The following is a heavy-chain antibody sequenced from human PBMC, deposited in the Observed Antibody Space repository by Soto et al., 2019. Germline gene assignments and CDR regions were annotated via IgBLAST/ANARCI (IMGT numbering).Heavy chain of an antibody. J-gene: IGHJ6*02. CDR3: SRDPTVERRSTAYYYYGMDV. CDR1: GFTFSSYG. D-gene: IGHD4-17*01. CDR2: IWYDGSNK. Sequence: GGSLRLSCAASGFTFSSYGMHWVRQAPGKGLEWVAVIWYDGSNKYYADSVKGRFTISRDNSKNTLYLQMNSLRAEDTAVYYCSRDPTVERRSTAYYYYGMDVWGQGTTVTVSS. V-gene: IGHV3-33*01.